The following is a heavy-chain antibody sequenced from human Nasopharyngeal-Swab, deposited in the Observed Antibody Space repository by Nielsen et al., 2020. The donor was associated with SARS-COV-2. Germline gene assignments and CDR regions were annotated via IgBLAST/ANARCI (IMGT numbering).Heavy chain of an antibody. CDR2: INSGSGGT. D-gene: IGHD2-2*01. V-gene: IGHV1-46*02. Sequence: ASVKVSCKASGYTFNNYYINWVRQAPGQGREWMGMINSGSGGTTYAQKFQGRVTMTRDTSTSTVFMDLSSLRSEDTAVYYCARRGRCSGSSCDMDVWGQGTTVTVSS. J-gene: IGHJ6*02. CDR3: ARRGRCSGSSCDMDV. CDR1: GYTFNNYY.